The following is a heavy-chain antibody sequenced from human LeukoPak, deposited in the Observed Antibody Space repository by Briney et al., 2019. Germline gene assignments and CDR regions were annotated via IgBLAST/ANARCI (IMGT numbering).Heavy chain of an antibody. J-gene: IGHJ4*02. Sequence: ASVKVSCKVSGYTLTGLSMHWVRQAPGKGLEWMGGFDPEDGETIYAQKFQGRVTITADKSTSTAYMELSSLRSEDTAVYYCARDESSGGSFDYWGQGTLVTVSS. CDR3: ARDESSGGSFDY. V-gene: IGHV1-24*01. D-gene: IGHD2-15*01. CDR1: GYTLTGLS. CDR2: FDPEDGET.